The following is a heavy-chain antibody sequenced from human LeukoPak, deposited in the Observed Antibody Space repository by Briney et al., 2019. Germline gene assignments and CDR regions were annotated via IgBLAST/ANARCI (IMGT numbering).Heavy chain of an antibody. D-gene: IGHD6-19*01. CDR1: GGSFSGYY. Sequence: PSETLSLTCAVYGGSFSGYYWSWIRQPPGKGLGWIGEINHSGSTNYNPSLKSRVTISVDTSKNQFSLKLSSVTAADTAVYYCARERRWYSSGRGAFDYWGQGTLVTVSS. CDR3: ARERRWYSSGRGAFDY. V-gene: IGHV4-34*01. J-gene: IGHJ4*02. CDR2: INHSGST.